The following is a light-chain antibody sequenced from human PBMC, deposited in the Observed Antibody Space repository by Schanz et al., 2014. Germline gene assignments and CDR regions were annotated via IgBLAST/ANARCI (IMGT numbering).Light chain of an antibody. CDR3: SSYTSSSTVV. CDR2: DVN. J-gene: IGLJ2*01. CDR1: SSDVGGFDY. V-gene: IGLV2-14*01. Sequence: QSALTQPPSASGSPGQSVTISCTGTSSDVGGFDYVSWYQQHPGKAPKLMIYDVNNRPSGVSNRFSGSKSGNTASLTISGLQAEDEADYYCSSYTSSSTVVFGGGTKVTVL.